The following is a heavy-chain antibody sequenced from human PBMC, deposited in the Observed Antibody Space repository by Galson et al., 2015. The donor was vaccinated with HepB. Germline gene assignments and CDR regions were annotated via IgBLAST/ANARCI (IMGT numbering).Heavy chain of an antibody. V-gene: IGHV1-2*06. J-gene: IGHJ3*02. CDR3: ARGGITIFGVVIKAAAFDI. Sequence: SVKVSCRASGYTFTGYYMHWVRQAPGQGLEWMGRINPNSGGTNYAQKFQGRVTMTRDTSISTAYMELSRLRSDDTAVYYCARGGITIFGVVIKAAAFDIWGQGTMVTVSS. D-gene: IGHD3-3*01. CDR1: GYTFTGYY. CDR2: INPNSGGT.